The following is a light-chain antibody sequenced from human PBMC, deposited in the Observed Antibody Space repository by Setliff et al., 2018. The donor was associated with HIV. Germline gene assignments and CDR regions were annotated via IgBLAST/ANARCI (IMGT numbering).Light chain of an antibody. V-gene: IGLV7-43*01. CDR2: STT. Sequence: QAVVTQEPSLTVSPGGTVTLTCASSTGAVTSGHYPNWFQQKPGQAPRLLIYSTTNRDSWTPARFSGSLLGGKAALTLSGVQPEDEAEYYCLLYYGGPLVFGGGTK. J-gene: IGLJ2*01. CDR3: LLYYGGPLV. CDR1: TGAVTSGHY.